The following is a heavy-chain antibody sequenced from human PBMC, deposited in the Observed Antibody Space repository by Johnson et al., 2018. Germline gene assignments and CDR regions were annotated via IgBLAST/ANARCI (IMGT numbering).Heavy chain of an antibody. V-gene: IGHV1-69*01. CDR1: GGTFSSYA. CDR2: IIPIFGTA. CDR3: SSTAYYDILTGYLRYYYMGV. D-gene: IGHD3-9*01. J-gene: IGHJ6*03. Sequence: QVQLVQSGAEVKKPGSSVKVSCKASGGTFSSYAISWVRQAPGQGLEWMGGIIPIFGTANYAQKFQGRVTITADESTSPAYMGLSSLRSEDTGVYYCSSTAYYDILTGYLRYYYMGVWGKGTTVTVSS.